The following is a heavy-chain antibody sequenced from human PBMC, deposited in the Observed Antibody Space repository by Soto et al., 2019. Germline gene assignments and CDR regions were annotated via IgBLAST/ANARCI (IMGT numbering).Heavy chain of an antibody. J-gene: IGHJ4*02. Sequence: PSETLSLTCTVSGGSISSGGYYWSWIRQHPGKGLEWIGYIYYSGSTYYNPSLKSRVTISVDTSKNQFSLKLSSVTAADTAVYYCARHVGSSGWYYYFDYWGQGTLVTVSS. CDR3: ARHVGSSGWYYYFDY. CDR1: GGSISSGGYY. D-gene: IGHD6-19*01. V-gene: IGHV4-31*03. CDR2: IYYSGST.